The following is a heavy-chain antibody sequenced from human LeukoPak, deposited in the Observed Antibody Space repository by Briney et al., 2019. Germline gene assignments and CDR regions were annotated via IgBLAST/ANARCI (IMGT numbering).Heavy chain of an antibody. CDR2: NNPNSGST. V-gene: IGHV1-2*02. CDR1: GYTFTGYY. J-gene: IGHJ5*02. CDR3: ARHTMGYCSGGSCLSFDP. D-gene: IGHD2-15*01. Sequence: HWASVKVSCKASGYTFTGYYMHWVRQAPGQGLECMGWNNPNSGSTNYAQKFQGRVTMTRDTSISTAYMELSRLRSDDTAVYYCARHTMGYCSGGSCLSFDPWGQGTLVTVSS.